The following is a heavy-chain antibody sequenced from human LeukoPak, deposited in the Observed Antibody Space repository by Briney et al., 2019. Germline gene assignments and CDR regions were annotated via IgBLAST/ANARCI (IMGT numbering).Heavy chain of an antibody. D-gene: IGHD5-18*01. Sequence: QAGGSLRLSCAASGFTVSSYGMHWVRQAPDKGLEWVSFIRYDGNRKEYADSVKGRFTISRDNSKNTLYLKMNSLRGEDTALYYCAKGGGYSYENYYYYMDVWGKGTTVTVSS. CDR3: AKGGGYSYENYYYYMDV. V-gene: IGHV3-30*02. CDR2: IRYDGNRK. CDR1: GFTVSSYG. J-gene: IGHJ6*03.